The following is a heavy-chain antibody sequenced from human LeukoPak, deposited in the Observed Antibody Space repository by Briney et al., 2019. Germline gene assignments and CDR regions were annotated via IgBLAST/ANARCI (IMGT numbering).Heavy chain of an antibody. J-gene: IGHJ5*02. V-gene: IGHV1-24*01. Sequence: SVKVSCKVSGYTLTEVSIHWVRQAPGKGLEWMAGFDPDDGETIYAQKFQGRVTMTEDTSTDTAYMELSSLRSEDTAMYYCATEAAYGNFGELLAWGQGSLVTVSS. CDR1: GYTLTEVS. D-gene: IGHD3-10*01. CDR2: FDPDDGET. CDR3: ATEAAYGNFGELLA.